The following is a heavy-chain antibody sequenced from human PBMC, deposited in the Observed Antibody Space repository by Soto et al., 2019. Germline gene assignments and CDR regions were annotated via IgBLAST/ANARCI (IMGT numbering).Heavy chain of an antibody. CDR2: INPNSGGT. V-gene: IGHV1-2*02. Sequence: ASVKVSCKASGYTFTGYYMHWVRQAPGQGLEWMGWINPNSGGTNYAQKFQGRVTMTRDTPISTAYMELSRPRSDDTAVYYCASPFLAAAGTNYYYGMDVWGQGTTVTVSS. CDR3: ASPFLAAAGTNYYYGMDV. D-gene: IGHD6-13*01. CDR1: GYTFTGYY. J-gene: IGHJ6*02.